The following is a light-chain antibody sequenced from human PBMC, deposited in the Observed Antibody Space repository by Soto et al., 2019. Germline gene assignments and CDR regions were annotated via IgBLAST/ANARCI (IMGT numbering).Light chain of an antibody. J-gene: IGKJ1*01. CDR1: QGISSY. Sequence: AIRMTQSPSSFSASTGDRVTITCRASQGISSYLAWYQQKPGKAPKLLIYAASTLQSGDPSRFSGSGSGTDFTLTISCLQSEDFATYYCQQYYSYLRTFGQGTKVEIK. CDR3: QQYYSYLRT. V-gene: IGKV1-8*01. CDR2: AAS.